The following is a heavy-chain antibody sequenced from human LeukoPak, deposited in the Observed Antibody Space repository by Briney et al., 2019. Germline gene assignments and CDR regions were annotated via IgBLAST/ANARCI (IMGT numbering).Heavy chain of an antibody. CDR2: IYHSGST. CDR3: ARDGAVLLWFGELSR. D-gene: IGHD3-10*01. V-gene: IGHV4-38-2*02. J-gene: IGHJ4*02. Sequence: PSETLSLTCAVSGYSINSGYYWGWIRQPPGKGLEWIGSIYHSGSTYYNPSLKSRVTISVDTSKNQFSLKLSSVTAADTAVYYCARDGAVLLWFGELSRWGQGTLVTVSS. CDR1: GYSINSGYY.